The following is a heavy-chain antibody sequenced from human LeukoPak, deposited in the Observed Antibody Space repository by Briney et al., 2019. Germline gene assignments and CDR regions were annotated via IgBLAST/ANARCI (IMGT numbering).Heavy chain of an antibody. V-gene: IGHV3-48*01. J-gene: IGHJ4*02. CDR3: ARDGQYSSGWYFYFDY. Sequence: GGSLRLSCAASGFTFSSYGMDWVRQAPGKGLEWVSYISSSSSTIYYADSVKGRFTISRDNAKNSLYLQMNSLRAEDTAVYYCARDGQYSSGWYFYFDYWGQGTLVTVSS. CDR1: GFTFSSYG. CDR2: ISSSSSTI. D-gene: IGHD6-19*01.